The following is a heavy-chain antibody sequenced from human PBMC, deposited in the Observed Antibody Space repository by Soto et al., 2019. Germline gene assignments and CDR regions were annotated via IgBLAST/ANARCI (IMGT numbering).Heavy chain of an antibody. J-gene: IGHJ4*02. CDR3: ARAQLDFWRGRHDY. D-gene: IGHD3-3*01. CDR1: GYTFTSYG. V-gene: IGHV1-18*01. CDR2: ISAYNGNT. Sequence: QVQLVQSGAEVKKPGASVKVSCKASGYTFTSYGISWVRQAPGQGLEWMGWISAYNGNTNYAQKLQGRDTMTTDTSTSTVYMELKGLRSDATAVYYCARAQLDFWRGRHDYWVQGTLVTVYS.